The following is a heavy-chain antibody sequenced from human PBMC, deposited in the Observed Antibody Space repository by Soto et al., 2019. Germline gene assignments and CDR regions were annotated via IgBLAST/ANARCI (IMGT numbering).Heavy chain of an antibody. V-gene: IGHV1-18*01. CDR2: ISGYNGNT. CDR1: GYTFTSYY. Sequence: ASVKVSCKASGYTFTSYYISWVRQAPGQGLEWMGWISGYNGNTNYAQKLQGRVTMTTDTSTSTAYMELSRLRSDDTAVYYCARVGSTIFHFDYWGQGILVTVS. CDR3: ARVGSTIFHFDY. D-gene: IGHD3-3*01. J-gene: IGHJ4*02.